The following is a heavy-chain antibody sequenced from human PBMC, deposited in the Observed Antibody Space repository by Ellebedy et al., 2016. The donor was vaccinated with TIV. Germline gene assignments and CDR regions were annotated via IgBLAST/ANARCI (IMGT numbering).Heavy chain of an antibody. V-gene: IGHV4-39*07. J-gene: IGHJ5*02. D-gene: IGHD3-10*01. CDR1: GGSISSSSYY. Sequence: SETLSLTCTASGGSISSSSYYWGWIRQPPGKGLEWIGSIYYSGSTNYNPSLKSRVTVSVDTSKNQFSLKLSSVTAADTAVYYCARERINGMVRGVGPNSFDPWGQGTLVTVSS. CDR3: ARERINGMVRGVGPNSFDP. CDR2: IYYSGST.